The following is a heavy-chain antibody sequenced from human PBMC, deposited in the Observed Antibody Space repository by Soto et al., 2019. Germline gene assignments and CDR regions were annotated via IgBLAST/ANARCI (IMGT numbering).Heavy chain of an antibody. D-gene: IGHD3-22*01. CDR1: GYTFTSYA. Sequence: QVQLVQYGAEVKKPGASVKVSCKASGYTFTSYAMHWVRQAPGQRLEWMGWINAGNGNTKYSKKFQGRVTITRDTSASTAYMEMSSQRSEDTAVYYCASVPRYDGSGYYDYWGQGPLVTVSS. J-gene: IGHJ4*02. CDR2: INAGNGNT. CDR3: ASVPRYDGSGYYDY. V-gene: IGHV1-3*01.